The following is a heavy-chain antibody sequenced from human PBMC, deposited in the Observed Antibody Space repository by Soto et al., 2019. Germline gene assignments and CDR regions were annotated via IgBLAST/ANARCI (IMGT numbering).Heavy chain of an antibody. CDR3: ARSRTGTTYGGMDV. D-gene: IGHD1-7*01. J-gene: IGHJ6*02. CDR2: IHSGGDT. CDR1: GFAVSSNY. V-gene: IGHV3-66*01. Sequence: EVQLVESGGDLVQPGGSLRLSCAASGFAVSSNYMTWVRQAPGQGLEWVSVIHSGGDTHYADSVRGRFTISRDNSKNPLYLQMNSLRAEDTAVYYCARSRTGTTYGGMDVWGQGTTVTVSS.